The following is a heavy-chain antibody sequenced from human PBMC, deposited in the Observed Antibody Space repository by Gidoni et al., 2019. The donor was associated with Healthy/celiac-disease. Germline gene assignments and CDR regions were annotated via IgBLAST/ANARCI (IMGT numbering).Heavy chain of an antibody. D-gene: IGHD1-26*01. Sequence: EVQLVESGGGLVQPGGSLRLSCAASGLLFSSYAMSWVRQAPGKGLEWVSAISGSGGSTYYADSVKGRFTISRDNSKNTLYLQMNSLRAEDTAVYYCAKDRGYSGSSNWFDPWGQGTLVTVSS. CDR3: AKDRGYSGSSNWFDP. CDR1: GLLFSSYA. CDR2: ISGSGGST. J-gene: IGHJ5*02. V-gene: IGHV3-23*04.